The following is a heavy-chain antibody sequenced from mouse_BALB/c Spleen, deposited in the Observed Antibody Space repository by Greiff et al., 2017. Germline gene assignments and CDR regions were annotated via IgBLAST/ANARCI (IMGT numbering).Heavy chain of an antibody. CDR3: TGDYGYLFAY. CDR1: GYTFTSYW. CDR2: IYPSDSYT. D-gene: IGHD1-2*01. Sequence: VQLQQPGAELVRPGASVKLSCKASGYTFTSYWINWVKQRPGQGLEWIGNIYPSDSYTNYNQKFKDKATLTVDKSSSTAYMQLSSPTSEDSAVYYCTGDYGYLFAYWGQGTLVTVSA. J-gene: IGHJ3*01. V-gene: IGHV1-69*02.